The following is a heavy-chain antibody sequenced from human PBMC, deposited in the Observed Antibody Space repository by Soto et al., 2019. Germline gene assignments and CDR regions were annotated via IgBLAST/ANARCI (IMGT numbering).Heavy chain of an antibody. V-gene: IGHV4-31*03. D-gene: IGHD4-17*01. J-gene: IGHJ3*02. CDR1: CGSISSGGYY. CDR3: ARVGPYGAFDI. CDR2: IYYSGST. Sequence: SETLSLTCTVSCGSISSGGYYWSWIRQHPGKGLEWIGYIYYSGSTYYNPSLKSRVTISVDTSKNQFSLKLSSVTAADTAVYYCARVGPYGAFDIWGQGTMVTVSS.